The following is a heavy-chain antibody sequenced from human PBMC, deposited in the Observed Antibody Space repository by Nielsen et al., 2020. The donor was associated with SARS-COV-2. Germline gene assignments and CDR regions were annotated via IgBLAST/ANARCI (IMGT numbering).Heavy chain of an antibody. Sequence: GGSLRLSCVVSGFNSRGYWMTWVRQAPGKGLEWVGNIKLDGSEKYYVDSVTGRFTISRDNARNTLYLQMNSLRVEDTAVYYCARVGSYGDPEYLDYWGQGALVTVTS. CDR1: GFNSRGYW. CDR2: IKLDGSEK. D-gene: IGHD4/OR15-4a*01. J-gene: IGHJ4*02. CDR3: ARVGSYGDPEYLDY. V-gene: IGHV3-7*01.